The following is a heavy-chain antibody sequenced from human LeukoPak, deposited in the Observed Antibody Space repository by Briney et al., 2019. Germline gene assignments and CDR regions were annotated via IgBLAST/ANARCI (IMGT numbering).Heavy chain of an antibody. CDR3: ARPRGFGVVTMYYFDY. V-gene: IGHV1-18*01. CDR1: GYNFPSYG. CDR2: ISAYNGNT. J-gene: IGHJ4*02. Sequence: GASVKVSCKASGYNFPSYGISWVRQAPGQGLEWMGWISAYNGNTNYAQKLQGRVTMTTDTSTSTAYMELRSLRSDDPAVYYYARPRGFGVVTMYYFDYWGQGTLVTVYS. D-gene: IGHD3-3*01.